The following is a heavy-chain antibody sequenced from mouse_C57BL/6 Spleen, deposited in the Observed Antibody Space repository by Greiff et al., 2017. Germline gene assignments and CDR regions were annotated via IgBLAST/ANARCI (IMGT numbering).Heavy chain of an antibody. CDR2: IYPGGGYT. D-gene: IGHD2-13*01. CDR3: GRSGDGNYYAMDY. CDR1: GYTFTNYW. Sequence: QVQLQQSGAELVRPGTSVKMSCKASGYTFTNYWIGWAKQRPGHGLEWIGDIYPGGGYTNYNEKFKGKATLTADKSARTAYMQFSSLRSEDSAIYDCGRSGDGNYYAMDYWGQGTSVTGSS. V-gene: IGHV1-63*01. J-gene: IGHJ4*01.